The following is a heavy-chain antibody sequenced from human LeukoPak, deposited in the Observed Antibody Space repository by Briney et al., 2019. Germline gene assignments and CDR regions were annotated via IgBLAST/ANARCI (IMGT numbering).Heavy chain of an antibody. Sequence: SETLSLTCTVSGGSISSISYYWGWIRQPPGKGLEWIGSMYHNGSTYYNPSLKSRVTISVDTSKNQFSLKLTSVTAADTAVYYCARHPSGRMWLQQGGWFDPWGQGTLVTVSA. D-gene: IGHD5-24*01. CDR3: ARHPSGRMWLQQGGWFDP. CDR2: MYHNGST. CDR1: GGSISSISYY. V-gene: IGHV4-39*01. J-gene: IGHJ5*02.